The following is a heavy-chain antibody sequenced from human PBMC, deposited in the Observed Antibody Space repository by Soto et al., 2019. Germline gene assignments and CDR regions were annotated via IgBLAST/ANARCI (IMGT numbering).Heavy chain of an antibody. CDR2: ISGSGGST. J-gene: IGHJ4*02. CDR3: AKPMVLTAITKRYYFDY. D-gene: IGHD2-21*02. CDR1: GFTFSSYA. Sequence: GSLRLSCAASGFTFSSYAMSWVRQAPGKGLEWVSAISGSGGSTYYADSVKGRFTISRDNSKNTLYLQMNSLRAEDTAVYYCAKPMVLTAITKRYYFDYWFQGTLVTVSS. V-gene: IGHV3-23*01.